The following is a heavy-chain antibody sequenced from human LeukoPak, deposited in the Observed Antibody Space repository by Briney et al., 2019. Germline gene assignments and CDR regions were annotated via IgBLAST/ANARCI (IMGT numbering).Heavy chain of an antibody. Sequence: PSETLSLTCTVSGGSISSSSYYWGWIRQPPGKGLEWIGSIYYSGSTYYNPSLKSRVTISVDTSKNQFSLKLSSVTAADTAVYYCASGSWRPIDYWGQGTLVTVSS. D-gene: IGHD6-13*01. CDR2: IYYSGST. CDR1: GGSISSSSYY. V-gene: IGHV4-39*01. J-gene: IGHJ4*02. CDR3: ASGSWRPIDY.